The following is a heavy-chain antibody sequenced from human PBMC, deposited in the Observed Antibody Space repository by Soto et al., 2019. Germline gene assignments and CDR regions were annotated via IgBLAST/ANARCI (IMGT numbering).Heavy chain of an antibody. D-gene: IGHD3-10*01. CDR1: GFTFSSYA. Sequence: EVQLLESGGGLVQPGGSLRLSCAASGFTFSSYAMSWVRQAPGKGLEWVSAISGSGGSTYYADSVKGRFTISRDNSKNTLYLQMNSLRAEDTAVYYCAKDRFSPYGKPTGVDYWGQGTLVTVSS. V-gene: IGHV3-23*01. CDR3: AKDRFSPYGKPTGVDY. J-gene: IGHJ4*02. CDR2: ISGSGGST.